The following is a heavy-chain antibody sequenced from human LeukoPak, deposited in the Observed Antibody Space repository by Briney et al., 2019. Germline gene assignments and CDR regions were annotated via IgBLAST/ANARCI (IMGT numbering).Heavy chain of an antibody. CDR2: ISSSSTYI. J-gene: IGHJ4*02. Sequence: PGRSLRLSCVASGFTFNNYSMNWVRQAPGKGLEWVSSISSSSTYINHADSVKGRFTISRDNAKNPLYLQMNSLRAEDTAVYYCARDSGIYRTIDYWGQGTLVTVSS. CDR3: ARDSGIYRTIDY. V-gene: IGHV3-21*01. CDR1: GFTFNNYS. D-gene: IGHD1-26*01.